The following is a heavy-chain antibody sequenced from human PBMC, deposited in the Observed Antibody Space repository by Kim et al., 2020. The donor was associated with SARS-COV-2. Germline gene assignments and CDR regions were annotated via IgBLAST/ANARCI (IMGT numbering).Heavy chain of an antibody. CDR3: AKDLPYYYGSGTAGAFDI. CDR1: GVTFSSYA. CDR2: ISGSGGTT. D-gene: IGHD3-10*01. V-gene: IGHV3-23*01. Sequence: GGSLRLSCAASGVTFSSYAMSWVRQAPGKGLEWVSAISGSGGTTYYADSVKGRFTISRDNSKNTLYLQMNSLRAEDTAVYYCAKDLPYYYGSGTAGAFDIWGQGTMVTVSS. J-gene: IGHJ3*02.